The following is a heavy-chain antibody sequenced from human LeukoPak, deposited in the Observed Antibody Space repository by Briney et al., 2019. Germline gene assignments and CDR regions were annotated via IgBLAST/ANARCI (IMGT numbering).Heavy chain of an antibody. CDR1: GCSFTSYW. J-gene: IGHJ5*02. D-gene: IGHD4-11*01. Sequence: GASLMLSWKGSGCSFTSYWIGWVFEMPGNRLECMVIFDHGDSDTSFRPSFQGQVTISADKSITTAYLQWSSLKASDTDMYYCARHGRRTTVTIFVSTYNWFDPWGQGTLVTVSS. CDR3: ARHGRRTTVTIFVSTYNWFDP. V-gene: IGHV5-51*01. CDR2: FDHGDSDT.